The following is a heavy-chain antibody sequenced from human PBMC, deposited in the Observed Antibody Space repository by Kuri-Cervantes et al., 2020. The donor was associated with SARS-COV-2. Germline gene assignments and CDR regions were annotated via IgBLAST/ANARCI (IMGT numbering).Heavy chain of an antibody. V-gene: IGHV3-30*04. J-gene: IGHJ5*01. CDR3: ARETPEHSSSWFDS. Sequence: GESLKISCAASGFTFSPYAMHWVRQAPGKGLEWVAVISYDGSDKYYADSVKGRFTISRGNSNNRLFLEMNNLGPQDTAVYFCARETPEHSSSWFDSWGQGSLVTVSS. CDR1: GFTFSPYA. CDR2: ISYDGSDK. D-gene: IGHD2-2*01.